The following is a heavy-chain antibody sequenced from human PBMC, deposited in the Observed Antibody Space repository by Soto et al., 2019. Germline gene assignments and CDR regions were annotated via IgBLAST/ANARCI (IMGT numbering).Heavy chain of an antibody. D-gene: IGHD6-19*01. J-gene: IGHJ6*02. CDR1: GFTVSNNY. CDR2: IYSGGST. Sequence: EVQLVESGGGLVQPGGSLRLSCAASGFTVSNNYRSWVRQAPGKGLEWVSVIYSGGSTYYADSVKGRFTISRHNSKNTLYLQMDSLRVEDTAVYYCARTGIAVAAYGMDVWGQGTTVTVSS. CDR3: ARTGIAVAAYGMDV. V-gene: IGHV3-53*04.